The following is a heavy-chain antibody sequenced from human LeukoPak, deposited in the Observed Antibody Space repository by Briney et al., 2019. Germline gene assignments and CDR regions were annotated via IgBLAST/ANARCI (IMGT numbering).Heavy chain of an antibody. V-gene: IGHV3-48*04. CDR2: ISSTASSI. Sequence: GGSLRLSCAASEFTFSSYSMSWVRQAPGKGLEWVSYISSTASSIYYADSVKGRFTISRDNAKNSLYLQMNSLRAEDTAVYYCARDVTYHGGDWFDPWGQGTLVTVSS. D-gene: IGHD4-23*01. CDR3: ARDVTYHGGDWFDP. J-gene: IGHJ5*02. CDR1: EFTFSSYS.